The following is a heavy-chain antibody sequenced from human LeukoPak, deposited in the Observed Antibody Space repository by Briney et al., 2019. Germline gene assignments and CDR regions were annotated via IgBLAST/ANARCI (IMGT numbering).Heavy chain of an antibody. V-gene: IGHV4-34*01. CDR3: ARHSVAGIDY. CDR2: INHSGST. J-gene: IGHJ4*02. D-gene: IGHD4-23*01. CDR1: GGSFSGYY. Sequence: SETLSLTCAVYGGSFSGYYWGWIRQPPGKGLEWIGEINHSGSTNYNPSLKSRVTISVDTSKNQFSLKLSSVTAADTAVYYCARHSVAGIDYWGQGTLVTVSS.